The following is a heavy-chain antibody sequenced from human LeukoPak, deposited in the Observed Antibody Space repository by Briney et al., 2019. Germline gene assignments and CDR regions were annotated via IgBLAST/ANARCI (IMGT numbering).Heavy chain of an antibody. CDR3: ARVPHGETIFGVVLYWFDP. CDR1: GYSISSGYY. Sequence: PSETLSLTCAVSGYSISSGYYWGWIRQPPEKGLEWIGSIYHSGSTFYNPTLKSRVTISVDTSKNQFSLKLNSVTAADTAVYYCARVPHGETIFGVVLYWFDPWGQGTLVTVFS. V-gene: IGHV4-38-2*01. CDR2: IYHSGST. J-gene: IGHJ5*02. D-gene: IGHD3-3*01.